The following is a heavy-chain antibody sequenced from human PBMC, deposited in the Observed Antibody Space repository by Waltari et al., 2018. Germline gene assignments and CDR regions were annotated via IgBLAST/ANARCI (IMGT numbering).Heavy chain of an antibody. CDR3: ARSSRGFDY. Sequence: EVQLVESGGGLVKPGGSLRLSCAASGFPFSSYSMNWVRQAPGKGLEWVSFISSSSDYIYYADAVKGRFTISRDNAKNSLYLQMNSLRAEDTAVYYCARSSRGFDYWGQGTLVTVSS. J-gene: IGHJ4*02. CDR1: GFPFSSYS. D-gene: IGHD2-2*01. CDR2: ISSSSDYI. V-gene: IGHV3-21*01.